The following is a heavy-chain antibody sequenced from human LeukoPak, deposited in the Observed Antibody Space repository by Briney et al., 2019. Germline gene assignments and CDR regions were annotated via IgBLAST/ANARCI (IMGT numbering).Heavy chain of an antibody. CDR2: IYYSGST. J-gene: IGHJ4*02. CDR1: GGSISSSSYY. V-gene: IGHV4-39*01. Sequence: SETLSLTCTVSGGSISSSSYYWGWIRQPPGKGLEWIGSIYYSGSTYYNPSLKSRVTISVDTSKNQFSLKLSSVTAADTAVYYCARLHGSGNQRVDYWGQGTLVTVSS. D-gene: IGHD3-10*01. CDR3: ARLHGSGNQRVDY.